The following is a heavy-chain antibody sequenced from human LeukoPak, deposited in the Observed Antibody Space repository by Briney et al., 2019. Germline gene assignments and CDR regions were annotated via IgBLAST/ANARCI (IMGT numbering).Heavy chain of an antibody. CDR2: IGGSGGTT. J-gene: IGHJ4*02. D-gene: IGHD4-17*01. Sequence: GGSLRLSCAASGFTFSRYAMSWVRQAPGKGLEWVSSIGGSGGTTYYADSVQGRFTISRDNSKNTLYLQMNSLRAEDTAVYYCARWTLRSTFDYWGQGTLVTVSS. CDR1: GFTFSRYA. V-gene: IGHV3-23*01. CDR3: ARWTLRSTFDY.